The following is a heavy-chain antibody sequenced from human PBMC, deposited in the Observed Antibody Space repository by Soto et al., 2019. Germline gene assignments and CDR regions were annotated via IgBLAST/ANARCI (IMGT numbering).Heavy chain of an antibody. CDR3: ARGHYYGSGSYSDLGY. CDR2: IYYSGST. Sequence: SETLSLTCPVSGGTISSWYWSWIRQPPGKGLEWIGYIYYSGSTNCNPSLKSRVTISVDTSKNQFSLKLSSVTAADTAVYYCARGHYYGSGSYSDLGYWGQGTLVTVSS. CDR1: GGTISSWY. V-gene: IGHV4-59*12. J-gene: IGHJ4*02. D-gene: IGHD3-10*01.